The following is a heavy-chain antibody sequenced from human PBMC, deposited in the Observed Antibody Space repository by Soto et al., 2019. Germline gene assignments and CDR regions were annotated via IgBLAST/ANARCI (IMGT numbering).Heavy chain of an antibody. CDR3: AKKAESYGFDI. CDR1: GGTFSNYA. V-gene: IGHV1-69*13. Sequence: PVKVSCKASGGTFSNYAINWVRQAPGQGLEWMGGFLPIFDAAHYAQNLRGRVTITADEFTSTAYMELRGLRSKDAAMYSCAKKAESYGFDIWGQGTLVTVSS. D-gene: IGHD3-10*01. CDR2: FLPIFDAA. J-gene: IGHJ3*02.